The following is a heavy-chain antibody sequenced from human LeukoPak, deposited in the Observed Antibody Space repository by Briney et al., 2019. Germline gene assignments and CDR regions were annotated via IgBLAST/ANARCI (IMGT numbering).Heavy chain of an antibody. J-gene: IGHJ4*02. V-gene: IGHV5-51*01. Sequence: GESLKISCKGSEYSFASYWIGWVRQMPGKGLEWMGIIYPGDSDTRYSPFFQGHVTISADKSITTAYLQWSSLKASDTAMYYCARLTAHSSGFDYWGQGTLVTVSS. D-gene: IGHD6-19*01. CDR3: ARLTAHSSGFDY. CDR1: EYSFASYW. CDR2: IYPGDSDT.